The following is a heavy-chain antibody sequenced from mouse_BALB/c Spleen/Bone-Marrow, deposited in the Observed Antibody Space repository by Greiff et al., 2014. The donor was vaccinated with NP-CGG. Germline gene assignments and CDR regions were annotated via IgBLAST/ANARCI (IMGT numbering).Heavy chain of an antibody. J-gene: IGHJ4*01. D-gene: IGHD2-1*01. CDR1: GYTFTSYW. V-gene: IGHV1-7*01. CDR2: INPSAGYT. CDR3: ASPYGNYDAMDY. Sequence: QVQLKQSGAELAKPGASVKMSCKASGYTFTSYWMHWVKQRPGQGLEWIGYINPSAGYTEYNQKFKDKATLTADKSSSTAYMQLSGLTSEDSAVYYCASPYGNYDAMDYWGQGTSVTVSS.